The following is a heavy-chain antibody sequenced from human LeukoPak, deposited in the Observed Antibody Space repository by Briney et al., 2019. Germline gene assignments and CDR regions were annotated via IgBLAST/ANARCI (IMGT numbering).Heavy chain of an antibody. Sequence: GGSLRLSCAASGFTFSSYSMNWVRQAPGKGLEWVSSISSSSSYIYYADSVKGRFAISRDNAKNSLYLQMNSLRAEDTAVYYCARALRRGGEDYWGQGTLVTVSS. V-gene: IGHV3-21*01. D-gene: IGHD3-16*01. CDR3: ARALRRGGEDY. J-gene: IGHJ4*02. CDR1: GFTFSSYS. CDR2: ISSSSSYI.